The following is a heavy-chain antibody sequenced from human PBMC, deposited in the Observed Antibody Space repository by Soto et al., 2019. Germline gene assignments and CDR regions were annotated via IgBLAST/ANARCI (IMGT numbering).Heavy chain of an antibody. CDR1: GFTFSRYA. Sequence: EVQLVESGGGLVQPGGSLRLSCAASGFTFSRYAMHWVRQAPGKGLEYVSPISSNGGSTYYANSVKGRFTISRDNSKNALCLQRGSLRPEVTAGYYCTGGGRGYEFDYWGQGTRVTVSS. D-gene: IGHD1-1*01. V-gene: IGHV3-64*01. J-gene: IGHJ4*02. CDR3: TGGGRGYEFDY. CDR2: ISSNGGST.